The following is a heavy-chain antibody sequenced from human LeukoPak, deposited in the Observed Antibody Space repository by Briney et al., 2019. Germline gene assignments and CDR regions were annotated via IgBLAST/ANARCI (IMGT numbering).Heavy chain of an antibody. CDR2: INPNSGGT. D-gene: IGHD4-23*01. V-gene: IGHV1-2*02. CDR3: ARGYLVGLYGGNSEFGY. CDR1: GYTFTGYY. J-gene: IGHJ4*02. Sequence: ASVKVSCKASGYTFTGYYMHWVRQAPGQGHEWMGWINPNSGGTNYAQKFQGRVTMTRDTSISTAYMELSRLRSDDTAVYYCARGYLVGLYGGNSEFGYWGQGTLVTVSS.